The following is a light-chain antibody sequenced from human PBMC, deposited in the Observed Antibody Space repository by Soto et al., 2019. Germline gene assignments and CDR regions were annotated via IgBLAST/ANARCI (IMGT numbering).Light chain of an antibody. CDR2: DAS. Sequence: EIVLTQSPATLSLSPGERATLSCRASQSVSSYLAWYQQKPGQAPRLLIYDASNRATGIPARFSGSGSGTDFTLTISSLEPGDFAVYYCQQRSNWPRSTFGQGTRLEIK. V-gene: IGKV3-11*01. CDR3: QQRSNWPRST. CDR1: QSVSSY. J-gene: IGKJ5*01.